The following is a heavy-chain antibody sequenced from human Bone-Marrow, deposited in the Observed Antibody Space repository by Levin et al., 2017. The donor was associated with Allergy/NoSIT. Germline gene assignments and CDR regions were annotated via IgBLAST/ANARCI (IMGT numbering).Heavy chain of an antibody. CDR2: ISGGGGGT. CDR1: DFTFKNYA. J-gene: IGHJ1*01. CDR3: VKSPSVLESGGYHYGEYFQH. Sequence: GASVKVSCAASDFTFKNYAMNWVRQAPGKGLQWVARISGGGGGTSYADSVRGRFAISRDNSKSTLFLQMDSLRVEDTATYYCVKSPSVLESGGYHYGEYFQHWGQGVLVSVSS. D-gene: IGHD3-16*01. V-gene: IGHV3-23*01.